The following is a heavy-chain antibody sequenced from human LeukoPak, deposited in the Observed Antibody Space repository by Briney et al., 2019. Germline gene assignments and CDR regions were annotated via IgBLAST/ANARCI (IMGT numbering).Heavy chain of an antibody. J-gene: IGHJ4*02. D-gene: IGHD2-15*01. CDR3: ARPYCSGGSCYFDY. CDR2: IYYSGST. V-gene: IGHV4-39*01. CDR1: GGSISSSSYY. Sequence: SETLSLTCTVSGGSISSSSYYWGWLRQPPGKGLEWIGSIYYSGSTYYNPSLKSRVTISVDTSKNQFSLKLSSVTAADTAVYYCARPYCSGGSCYFDYWGQGTLVTVSS.